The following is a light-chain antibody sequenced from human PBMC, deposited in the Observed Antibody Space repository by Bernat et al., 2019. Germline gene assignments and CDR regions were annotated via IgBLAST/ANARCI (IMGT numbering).Light chain of an antibody. CDR3: CSSTGNPNWV. CDR2: DVN. V-gene: IGLV2-11*01. Sequence: QSALTQPRSVSGSPGQSVTISCTGTSSDVGGYNHVSWYQQHPGKAPKLMLYDVNKRPSGDPDRFSGSKSGNTASLAISGLQAEDEADYYCCSSTGNPNWVFGGGTKVTVL. J-gene: IGLJ3*02. CDR1: SSDVGGYNH.